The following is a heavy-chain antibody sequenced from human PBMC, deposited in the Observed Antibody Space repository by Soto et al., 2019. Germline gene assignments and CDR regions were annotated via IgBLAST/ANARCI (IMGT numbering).Heavy chain of an antibody. Sequence: ASVKVSCKASGYTFTNFGISWLRQAPGQGLEWMGWISAYNGNTYYAEKFQGRVTMTTDTSTGTAYMELSSLTSDDTAVYYCARDDSGFSGSNYIDYFNYWGQGALVTVSS. CDR3: ARDDSGFSGSNYIDYFNY. J-gene: IGHJ4*02. D-gene: IGHD1-26*01. CDR2: ISAYNGNT. CDR1: GYTFTNFG. V-gene: IGHV1-18*01.